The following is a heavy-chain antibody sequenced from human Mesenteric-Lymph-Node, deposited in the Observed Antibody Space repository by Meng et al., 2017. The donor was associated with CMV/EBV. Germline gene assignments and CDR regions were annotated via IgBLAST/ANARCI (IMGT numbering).Heavy chain of an antibody. D-gene: IGHD5-12*01. Sequence: ASVKVSCKASGYTFTSYDIAWVRQAPGQGLEWMGWISANDGNTRYPQNLQGRVAMTTDTSTSTAYMELRSLTSDDTAVYYCARDPYGDYEGGYFDYWGQGTLVTVSS. CDR1: GYTFTSYD. CDR2: ISANDGNT. V-gene: IGHV1-18*01. CDR3: ARDPYGDYEGGYFDY. J-gene: IGHJ4*02.